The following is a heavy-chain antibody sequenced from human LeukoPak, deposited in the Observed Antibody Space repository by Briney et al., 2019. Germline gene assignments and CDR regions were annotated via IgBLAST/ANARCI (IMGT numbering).Heavy chain of an antibody. V-gene: IGHV1-69*05. CDR2: IIPIFGTA. CDR1: GGTFSSYA. Sequence: GASVKVSCKASGGTFSSYAISWVRQAPGQGLEWMGGIIPIFGTANYAQKFQGRVTITTDESTSTAYMELSSLRSEDTAVYYCSAGLTGYSSGWYYFDYWGQGTLVTVSS. CDR3: SAGLTGYSSGWYYFDY. D-gene: IGHD6-19*01. J-gene: IGHJ4*02.